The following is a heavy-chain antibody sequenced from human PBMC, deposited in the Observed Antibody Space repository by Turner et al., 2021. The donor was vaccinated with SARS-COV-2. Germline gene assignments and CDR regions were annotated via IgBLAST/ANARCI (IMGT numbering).Heavy chain of an antibody. CDR3: AKGASQHFDY. D-gene: IGHD5-18*01. J-gene: IGHJ4*02. CDR2: ISYDGSNK. V-gene: IGHV3-30*18. Sequence: QVQLVESGGGVVQRGRSLKLCCAASGFTFSRYGMHGVRQAQGKGLEWVAVISYDGSNKYYADSVKGRFTISRDNSKNTLYLQMNSLRAEDTAVYYCAKGASQHFDYWGQGTLVTVSS. CDR1: GFTFSRYG.